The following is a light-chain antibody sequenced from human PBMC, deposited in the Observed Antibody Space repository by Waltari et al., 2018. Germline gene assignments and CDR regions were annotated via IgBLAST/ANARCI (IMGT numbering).Light chain of an antibody. CDR1: QSVGSSY. Sequence: EIVLTQSPGTLSLSPGERATLSCRASQSVGSSYLAWYQQKPGQAPRLLIYGASSRATDIPDRFSGSGSGTDFTLTISRLEPEDFAVYYCQQYGTSRTFGQGTEVEIK. CDR2: GAS. V-gene: IGKV3-20*01. CDR3: QQYGTSRT. J-gene: IGKJ1*01.